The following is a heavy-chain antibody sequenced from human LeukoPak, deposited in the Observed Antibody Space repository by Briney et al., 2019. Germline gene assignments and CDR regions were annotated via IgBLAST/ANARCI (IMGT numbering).Heavy chain of an antibody. CDR2: IYYSGST. V-gene: IGHV4-30-4*01. J-gene: IGHJ4*02. CDR1: GGSISSGDYY. D-gene: IGHD3-3*01. CDR3: ARSGYDSQDYFDY. Sequence: SQTLSLTCTVSGGSISSGDYYWSWIRQPPGKGLEWIGYIYYSGSTYYNPSLKSRVTISVDTSKNQFSLKLSSVTAADTAVYYCARSGYDSQDYFDYWGQGTLATVSS.